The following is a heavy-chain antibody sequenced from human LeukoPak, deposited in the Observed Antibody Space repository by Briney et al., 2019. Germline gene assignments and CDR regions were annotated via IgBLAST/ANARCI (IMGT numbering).Heavy chain of an antibody. J-gene: IGHJ3*02. D-gene: IGHD6-13*01. Sequence: QPGGSLRLSCVASGFTFRSHWMSWVRQAPGKGLEWVANINLDGSEKYYVDSVMGRSTVSRDNAENSLYLQINSLRADDTAVYFCARDSEHSSSFAFDIWGQGTMVTVSS. V-gene: IGHV3-7*01. CDR2: INLDGSEK. CDR3: ARDSEHSSSFAFDI. CDR1: GFTFRSHW.